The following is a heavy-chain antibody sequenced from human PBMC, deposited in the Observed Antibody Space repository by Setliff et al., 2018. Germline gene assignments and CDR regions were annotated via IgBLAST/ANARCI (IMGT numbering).Heavy chain of an antibody. Sequence: PGGSLRLSCAASGFTFSNVWMSWVRQAPGKGLEWVGRIKSRTEGGTTDYAAPVKGRFTISRDDPGNTLYLQMSSLKTEDTAVYYCYTWLLYSSSWYRDHWGQGTLVTVSS. CDR1: GFTFSNVW. J-gene: IGHJ4*02. D-gene: IGHD6-13*01. CDR3: YTWLLYSSSWYRDH. CDR2: IKSRTEGGTT. V-gene: IGHV3-15*01.